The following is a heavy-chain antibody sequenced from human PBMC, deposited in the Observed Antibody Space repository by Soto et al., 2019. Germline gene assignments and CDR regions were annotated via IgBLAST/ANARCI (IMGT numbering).Heavy chain of an antibody. J-gene: IGHJ3*02. D-gene: IGHD2-15*01. CDR3: ARTNLGYCSGGSCSDAFDI. CDR1: GYSFTSYW. Sequence: GESLKISCKGSGYSFTSYWIGWVRQMPGKGLEWMGIIYPGDSDTRYSPSFQGQVTISADKSISTAYLQWSSLKASDTAMYYCARTNLGYCSGGSCSDAFDIWGQGTMVTVSS. CDR2: IYPGDSDT. V-gene: IGHV5-51*01.